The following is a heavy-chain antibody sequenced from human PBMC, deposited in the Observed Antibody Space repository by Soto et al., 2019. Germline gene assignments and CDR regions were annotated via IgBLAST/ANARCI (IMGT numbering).Heavy chain of an antibody. J-gene: IGHJ6*02. V-gene: IGHV1-3*01. Sequence: ASVKVSCKASGYTFTSYAMHWVRQAPGQRLEWMGWINASNGNTKYSQKFQGRVTMTSDTSASTAYMELSSLRSDDTAVYYCARVVLTGTYGMDVWGQGTTVTVSS. CDR2: INASNGNT. D-gene: IGHD3-9*01. CDR1: GYTFTSYA. CDR3: ARVVLTGTYGMDV.